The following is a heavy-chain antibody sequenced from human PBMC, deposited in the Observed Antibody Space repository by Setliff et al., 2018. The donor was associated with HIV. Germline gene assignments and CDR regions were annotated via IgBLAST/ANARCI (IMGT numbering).Heavy chain of an antibody. J-gene: IGHJ1*01. CDR3: AGGWSENTVMVQVEYFRH. CDR2: IIPMFNIA. CDR1: GGTFNSYT. V-gene: IGHV1-69*10. D-gene: IGHD5-18*01. Sequence: PSVKVSCKASGGTFNSYTVSWVRQAPGQGLEWMGGIIPMFNIANYAQKFQGRATITADISTTTASMELRSLRSEDTAVYYCAGGWSENTVMVQVEYFRHWGQGTLVTVSS.